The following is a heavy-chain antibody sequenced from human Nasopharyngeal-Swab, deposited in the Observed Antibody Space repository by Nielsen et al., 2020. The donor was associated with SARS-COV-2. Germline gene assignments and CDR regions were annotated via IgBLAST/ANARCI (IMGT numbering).Heavy chain of an antibody. CDR3: ARGFIQLLHPYYYYYMDV. CDR1: GGTFSSYA. Sequence: SVKVSCKASGGTFSSYAISWVRQAPGQGLEWMGGIIPIFGTANYAQKFQGRVTITADESTSTAYMELSSLRSEDTAVYYCARGFIQLLHPYYYYYMDVWGKGPRSPSP. J-gene: IGHJ6*03. V-gene: IGHV1-69*13. CDR2: IIPIFGTA. D-gene: IGHD2-2*01.